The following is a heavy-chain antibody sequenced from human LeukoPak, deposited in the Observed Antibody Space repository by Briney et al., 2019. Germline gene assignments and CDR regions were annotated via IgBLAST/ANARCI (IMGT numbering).Heavy chain of an antibody. CDR3: TKSDGYGLIRI. V-gene: IGHV4-39*07. J-gene: IGHJ3*02. CDR1: GDSIIGYY. CDR2: IYYTGNT. D-gene: IGHD3-10*01. Sequence: SETLSLTCSVSGDSIIGYYWGWIRQPPGKGLEWIGNIYYTGNTYYNSSLKSRVTISLDTSKNQFSLKVISMTAADTAAYYCTKSDGYGLIRICGRGTMVTVSS.